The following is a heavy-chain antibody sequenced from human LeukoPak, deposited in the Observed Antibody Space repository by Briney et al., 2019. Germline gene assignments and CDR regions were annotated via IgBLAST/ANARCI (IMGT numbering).Heavy chain of an antibody. CDR3: ARGPGDIVATYLDY. D-gene: IGHD5-12*01. CDR1: GFTFSSYA. CDR2: ISYDGSNK. Sequence: PGRSLRLSCAASGFTFSSYAMHWVRQAPGKGLEWVAVISYDGSNKYYADSVKGRFTISRDNSKNTLYLQMNSLRAEDTAVYYCARGPGDIVATYLDYWGQGTLVTVSS. J-gene: IGHJ4*02. V-gene: IGHV3-30-3*01.